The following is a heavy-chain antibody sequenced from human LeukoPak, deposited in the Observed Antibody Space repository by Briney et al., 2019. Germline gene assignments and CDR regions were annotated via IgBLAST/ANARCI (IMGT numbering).Heavy chain of an antibody. CDR2: IDWNSGRI. V-gene: IGHV3-9*01. CDR1: GFTIHDHA. J-gene: IGHJ6*02. CDR3: GKYVLAGGLDV. Sequence: GGSLRLSCVGSGFTIHDHAMHWVRQAPGKGLEWVSGIDWNSGRIGYADSVKGRFTISRDNSKNSLYLQMNSLRAEDTDLYYCGKYVLAGGLDVWGQGTTVSVSS.